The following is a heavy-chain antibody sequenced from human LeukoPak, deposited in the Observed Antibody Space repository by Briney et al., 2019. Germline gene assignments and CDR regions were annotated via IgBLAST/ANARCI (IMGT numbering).Heavy chain of an antibody. Sequence: GASVKVSCKASGYTFTSYAMHWVRQAPGQRLEWMGWSNAGNGNTKYSQEFQGRVTITRDTSASTAYMELSRLRSDDTAVYYCARDRFFGAPTEYYYYYYGMDIWGQGTTVTVSS. CDR1: GYTFTSYA. CDR2: SNAGNGNT. J-gene: IGHJ6*02. CDR3: ARDRFFGAPTEYYYYYYGMDI. D-gene: IGHD1-26*01. V-gene: IGHV1-3*02.